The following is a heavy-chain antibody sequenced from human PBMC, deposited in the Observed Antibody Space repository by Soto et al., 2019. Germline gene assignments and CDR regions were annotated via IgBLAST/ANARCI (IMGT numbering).Heavy chain of an antibody. Sequence: QTQVVESGGGVVQPGTSLRLSCAASGFTFNYYGMHWVRQAPGKGLEWMAVISYDGTKNHYADSIKGRFAISRDNSRNTVYLQLNSLRPEYTAVYYCATMGPGPILEDIFYYYVIDVLGQGTTVTVSS. CDR2: ISYDGTKN. J-gene: IGHJ6*02. CDR1: GFTFNYYG. CDR3: ATMGPGPILEDIFYYYVIDV. V-gene: IGHV3-30*03. D-gene: IGHD3-10*02.